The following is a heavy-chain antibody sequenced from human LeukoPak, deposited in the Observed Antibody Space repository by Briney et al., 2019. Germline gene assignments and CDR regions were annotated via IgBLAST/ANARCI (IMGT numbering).Heavy chain of an antibody. CDR2: ISSSSSYI. Sequence: PGGSLRLSCAASGFTFSSYSMNWVRQAPGKGLEWVSSISSSSSYIYYADSVKGRFTISRDNAKNSLYLQMNSLRAEDTAVYYCARDRGAWGWLQYSLDYWGQGTLVTVSS. CDR1: GFTFSSYS. V-gene: IGHV3-21*01. CDR3: ARDRGAWGWLQYSLDY. J-gene: IGHJ4*02. D-gene: IGHD5-24*01.